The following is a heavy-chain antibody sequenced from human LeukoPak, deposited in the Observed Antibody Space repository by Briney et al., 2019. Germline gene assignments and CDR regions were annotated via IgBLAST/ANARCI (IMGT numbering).Heavy chain of an antibody. CDR3: ANWRGDFRYFDY. D-gene: IGHD2-21*02. V-gene: IGHV3-23*01. J-gene: IGHJ4*02. CDR2: IGDSRGST. Sequence: GGSLRLSCAASGFTFSSYGMSWVRQAPGKGLEWVSSIGDSRGSTYYADSVKGRFTISRDNSKNTLYLQMNSLRAEDTAVYYCANWRGDFRYFDYWGQGTLVTVSS. CDR1: GFTFSSYG.